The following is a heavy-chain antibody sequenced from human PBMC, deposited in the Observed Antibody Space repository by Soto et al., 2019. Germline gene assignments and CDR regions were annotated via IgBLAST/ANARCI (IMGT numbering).Heavy chain of an antibody. J-gene: IGHJ6*03. CDR2: IIPIFGTA. CDR1: GGTFSSYA. V-gene: IGHV1-69*13. Sequence: GASVKVSCKASGGTFSSYAISWVRQAPGQGLEWMGGIIPIFGTANYAQKFQGRVTITADESTSTAYLELSSLRSEDTAVYYCACHSHYYYYMDVWGKGTTVTVSS. CDR3: ACHSHYYYYMDV. D-gene: IGHD2-15*01.